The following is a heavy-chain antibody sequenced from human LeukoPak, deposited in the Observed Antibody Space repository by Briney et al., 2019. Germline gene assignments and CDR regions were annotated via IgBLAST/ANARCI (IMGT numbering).Heavy chain of an antibody. CDR1: GYTFTGYY. J-gene: IGHJ4*02. D-gene: IGHD6-6*01. CDR2: INPNSGGT. CDR3: ARDRYSSSPPFDY. V-gene: IGHV1-2*02. Sequence: ASVKVSCKASGYTFTGYYMHWVRLAPGQGLEWMGWINPNSGGTNYAQKFQGRVTMTRDTSISTAYMELSRLRSDDTAVYYCARDRYSSSPPFDYWGQGTLVTVSS.